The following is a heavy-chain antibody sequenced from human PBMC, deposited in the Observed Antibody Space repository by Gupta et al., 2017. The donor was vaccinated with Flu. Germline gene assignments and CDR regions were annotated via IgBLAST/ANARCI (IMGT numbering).Heavy chain of an antibody. J-gene: IGHJ3*02. CDR1: GFTFSSYW. CDR3: ARDGFGYYDSGTRDSFDI. V-gene: IGHV3-7*01. Sequence: DVQLVETGGGLVQPGGSLILSCAASGFTFSSYWMSWVRQAPGKGLEWVANIKQDGSQKYYVGSVKGRFTISRDNAKNSLYLEMISLRAEDTAVYYCARDGFGYYDSGTRDSFDIWGQGTLVTVSS. D-gene: IGHD3-10*01. CDR2: IKQDGSQK.